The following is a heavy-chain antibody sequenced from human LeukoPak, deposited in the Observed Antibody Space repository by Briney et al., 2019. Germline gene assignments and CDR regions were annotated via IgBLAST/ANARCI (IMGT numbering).Heavy chain of an antibody. J-gene: IGHJ4*02. D-gene: IGHD1-26*01. CDR1: GFTFGDYA. CDR2: ISSKTYGGTT. CDR3: TRDLIYSGNYFDDY. V-gene: IGHV3-49*04. Sequence: GGSLRLSCTASGFTFGDYAISWVRQAPGKGLEWVGFISSKTYGGTTEYAASVRDRFTISRDDSKSIAYLQMNSLKTEDTAVYYCTRDLIYSGNYFDDYWGQGALVTVSS.